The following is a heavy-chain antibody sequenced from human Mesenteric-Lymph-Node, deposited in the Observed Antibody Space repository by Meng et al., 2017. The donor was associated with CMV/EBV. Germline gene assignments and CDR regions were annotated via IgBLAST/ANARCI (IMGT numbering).Heavy chain of an antibody. V-gene: IGHV1-69*01. CDR2: IIPIFGTA. J-gene: IGHJ4*02. CDR1: GYNFFTYP. CDR3: ARALHPGTVYYFDY. Sequence: SGYNFFTYPISWVRAAPGQGLEWMGGIIPIFGTANYAQKFQGRVTITADESTSTAYMELSSLRSEDTAVYYCARALHPGTVYYFDYWGQGTLVTVSS. D-gene: IGHD6-13*01.